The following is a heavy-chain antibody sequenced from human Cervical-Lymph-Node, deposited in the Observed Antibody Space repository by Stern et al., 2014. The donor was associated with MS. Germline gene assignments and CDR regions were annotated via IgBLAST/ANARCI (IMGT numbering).Heavy chain of an antibody. CDR2: ISGNNGNR. CDR3: AIMGTNGVDV. Sequence: QVQLVQSRAEVKKPGGSVKVSCKASGYTFTTYGINWVRQAPGQGLEWMGWISGNNGNRNYAKTVQGRVTMTQDTSKRHAHIQLRSLRSDDTAVYYCAIMGTNGVDVWGRGTTVTVSS. V-gene: IGHV1-18*01. D-gene: IGHD5-18*01. CDR1: GYTFTTYG. J-gene: IGHJ6*02.